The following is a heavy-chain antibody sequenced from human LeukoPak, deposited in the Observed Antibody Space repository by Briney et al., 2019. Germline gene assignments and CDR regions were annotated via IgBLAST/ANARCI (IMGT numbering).Heavy chain of an antibody. CDR3: ARDRYGDFEDY. CDR2: ISYSGTP. D-gene: IGHD4-17*01. V-gene: IGHV4-30-4*08. Sequence: SETLSLTCNVSGGSINTANYYWTWIRQPPGKGLEWIGYISYSGTPYYNPSLNSRVTISLDTSKNQFSLILNSVTAADTAMYYCARDRYGDFEDYWGQGTLSPSP. J-gene: IGHJ4*02. CDR1: GGSINTANYY.